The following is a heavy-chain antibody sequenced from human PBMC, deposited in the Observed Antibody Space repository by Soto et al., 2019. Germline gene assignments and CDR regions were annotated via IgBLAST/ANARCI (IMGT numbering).Heavy chain of an antibody. CDR2: IYYSGST. V-gene: IGHV4-39*01. Sequence: QLQLQESGPGLVKPSETLSLTCTVSGGSISSSSYYWGWIRQPPGKGLEWIGSIYYSGSTYYNPSLKSRVTISVDTSKNQFSLKLSSVTAADTAVYYCARWGVRYFDWPGEYNWFDPWGQGTLVTVSS. CDR3: ARWGVRYFDWPGEYNWFDP. J-gene: IGHJ5*02. D-gene: IGHD3-9*01. CDR1: GGSISSSSYY.